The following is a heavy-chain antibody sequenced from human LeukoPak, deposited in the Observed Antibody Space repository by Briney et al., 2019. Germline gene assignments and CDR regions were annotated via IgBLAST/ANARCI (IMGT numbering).Heavy chain of an antibody. Sequence: SETLSLTCTVSGGSISSSSYYWGWIRQPPGKGLEWIGRIYTSGSTNYNPSLKSRVTISVDTSKNQFSLKLSSVTAADTAVYYCARTYSNYGGSYYYYYMDVWGKGTTVTVSS. V-gene: IGHV4-61*02. CDR2: IYTSGST. CDR3: ARTYSNYGGSYYYYYMDV. J-gene: IGHJ6*03. D-gene: IGHD4-11*01. CDR1: GGSISSSSYY.